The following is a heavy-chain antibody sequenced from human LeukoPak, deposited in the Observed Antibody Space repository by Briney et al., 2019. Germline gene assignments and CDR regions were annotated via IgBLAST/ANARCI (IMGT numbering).Heavy chain of an antibody. J-gene: IGHJ4*02. CDR1: GGSISSYY. CDR2: IYYSGST. CDR3: ARIGHEDYYFDY. Sequence: SETLSLTCTVSGGSISSYYWSWIRQPPGKGLEWIEYIYYSGSTNYNPSLKSRVTISVDTSKNQFSLKLSSVTAADTAVYYCARIGHEDYYFDYWGQGTLDTVSS. V-gene: IGHV4-59*01.